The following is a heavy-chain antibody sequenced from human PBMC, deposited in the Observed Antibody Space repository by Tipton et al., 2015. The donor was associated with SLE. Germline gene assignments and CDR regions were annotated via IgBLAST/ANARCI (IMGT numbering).Heavy chain of an antibody. Sequence: TLSLTCTVSGGSLSSPYWSWIRQPPGKGLEWIGYIYYSGSTNYNPSLKSRVTISVDTSKNQFSLKLSSVTAADTAVYYCARDEAFDIWGQGTMVTVSS. V-gene: IGHV4-59*11. J-gene: IGHJ3*02. CDR1: GGSLSSPY. CDR3: ARDEAFDI. CDR2: IYYSGST.